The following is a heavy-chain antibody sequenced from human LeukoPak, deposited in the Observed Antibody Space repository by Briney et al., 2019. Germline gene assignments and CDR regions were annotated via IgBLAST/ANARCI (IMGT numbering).Heavy chain of an antibody. Sequence: WASVKVSCKASGYTFTSYAMHWVRQAPGQRLEWMGWINAGNGNTKYSQKFQGRVTITRDTSASTAYMYLSSLRSEDTAVYYCARDPCSGGSCYIHPFDYWGQGTLVTVSS. CDR2: INAGNGNT. CDR1: GYTFTSYA. V-gene: IGHV1-3*01. CDR3: ARDPCSGGSCYIHPFDY. J-gene: IGHJ4*02. D-gene: IGHD2-15*01.